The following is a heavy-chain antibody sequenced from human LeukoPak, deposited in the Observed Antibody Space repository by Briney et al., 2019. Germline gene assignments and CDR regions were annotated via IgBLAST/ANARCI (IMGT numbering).Heavy chain of an antibody. CDR3: AKETGYSYTLDY. CDR1: GFTFDDYA. Sequence: GGSLRLSCAASGFTFDDYAMHWVRQAPGKGLEWVSGISWNSGSIGYADSVKGRFTISRDNAKNSLCLQMNSLRAEDTALYYCAKETGYSYTLDYWGQGTLVTVSS. CDR2: ISWNSGSI. D-gene: IGHD5-18*01. J-gene: IGHJ4*02. V-gene: IGHV3-9*01.